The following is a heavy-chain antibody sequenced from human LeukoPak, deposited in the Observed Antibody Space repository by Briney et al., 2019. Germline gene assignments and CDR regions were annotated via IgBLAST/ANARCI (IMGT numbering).Heavy chain of an antibody. D-gene: IGHD1-26*01. Sequence: GGSLRLSCAASGFTFSDYYMSWVRQAPGKGLEWVANIKHDGSEKYYVDSVKGRFTISRDNAKNSLNLQMNSLRVEDTAVYYCASLVGAATLVGSWGQGTLVTVSS. V-gene: IGHV3-7*01. CDR2: IKHDGSEK. CDR1: GFTFSDYY. CDR3: ASLVGAATLVGS. J-gene: IGHJ4*02.